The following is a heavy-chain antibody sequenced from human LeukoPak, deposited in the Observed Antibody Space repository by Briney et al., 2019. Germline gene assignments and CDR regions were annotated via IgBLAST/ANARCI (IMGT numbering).Heavy chain of an antibody. J-gene: IGHJ4*02. CDR3: ARQSTSGWYAALF. CDR1: GYSFTSYW. D-gene: IGHD6-19*01. CDR2: IYPGDSDT. Sequence: GESLKISCKGSGYSFTSYWIGWVRQMPGKGLEWMGVIYPGDSDTRYSPSFQGQVTISADKSISTAYLQWSSLKASDTAMYYCARQSTSGWYAALFWGQGTLVTVSS. V-gene: IGHV5-51*01.